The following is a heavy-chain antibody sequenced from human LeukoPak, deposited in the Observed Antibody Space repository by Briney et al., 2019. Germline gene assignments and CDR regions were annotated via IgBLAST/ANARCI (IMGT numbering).Heavy chain of an antibody. Sequence: GGSLRLSCAASGFTFSSYSMNWVRQAPGKGLEWVGRIRNKAHSYTTEYAASVKGRFTVSRDDSKNSLYLQMNSLKTEDTAIYYCARDLGQQGFDYWGQGTLVTVSS. CDR2: IRNKAHSYTT. V-gene: IGHV3-72*01. CDR3: ARDLGQQGFDY. J-gene: IGHJ4*02. D-gene: IGHD6-13*01. CDR1: GFTFSSYS.